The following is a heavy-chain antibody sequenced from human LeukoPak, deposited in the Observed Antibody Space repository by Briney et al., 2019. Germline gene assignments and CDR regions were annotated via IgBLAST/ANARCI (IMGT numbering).Heavy chain of an antibody. CDR1: GFTFSSYA. J-gene: IGHJ4*02. D-gene: IGHD2-2*01. CDR2: ISGSGGST. V-gene: IGHV3-23*01. CDR3: AKDLVVPAAMYKQQLVGSDY. Sequence: GGSLRLSCAASGFTFSSYAMSWVRQAPGKGLEWVSAISGSGGSTYYADSVKGRFTISRDNSKNTLYLQMDSLRAEDTAVYYCAKDLVVPAAMYKQQLVGSDYWGQGTLVTVSS.